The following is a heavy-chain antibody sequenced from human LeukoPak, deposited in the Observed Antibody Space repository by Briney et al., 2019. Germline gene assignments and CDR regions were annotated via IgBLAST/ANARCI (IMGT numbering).Heavy chain of an antibody. V-gene: IGHV4-39*01. Sequence: SETLSLTCTVTGGSISSSSYYWGWIRQPPGKGLEWIGSIYYSGNTYYNPSLKSRVTISVDTSKNQFSLKLSSVTAADTAVYYCARLGVVWLPAAWFNWFDPWGQGTLVTVSS. CDR3: ARLGVVWLPAAWFNWFDP. CDR2: IYYSGNT. D-gene: IGHD2-2*01. CDR1: GGSISSSSYY. J-gene: IGHJ5*02.